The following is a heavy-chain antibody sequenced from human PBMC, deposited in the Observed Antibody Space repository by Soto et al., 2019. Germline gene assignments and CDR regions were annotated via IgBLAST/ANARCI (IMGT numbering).Heavy chain of an antibody. J-gene: IGHJ6*04. CDR3: ARDGYRYGNYYGMDV. CDR2: ISSSSSYT. D-gene: IGHD5-12*01. Sequence: GGSLRLSCAASGFTFSDYYMTWIRQAPGKGLEWVSYISSSSSYTNYADSVKGRFTISRDNAKNSLYLQMNSLRPEDTAVYYCARDGYRYGNYYGMDVWGKGTTVTVSS. V-gene: IGHV3-11*06. CDR1: GFTFSDYY.